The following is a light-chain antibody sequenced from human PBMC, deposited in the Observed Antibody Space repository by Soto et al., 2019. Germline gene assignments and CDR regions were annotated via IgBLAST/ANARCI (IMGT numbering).Light chain of an antibody. J-gene: IGKJ2*01. V-gene: IGKV1-6*01. CDR2: AAS. Sequence: AIQMTQSPSSLSASVGDRVTITCRASQAIRDDLAWYQQTSGKAPKLLIYAASNLQSGVPSRFSGSGSGTDFTLIISSMQPKDFATYPCLQDYDYPYTLGQGTK. CDR1: QAIRDD. CDR3: LQDYDYPYT.